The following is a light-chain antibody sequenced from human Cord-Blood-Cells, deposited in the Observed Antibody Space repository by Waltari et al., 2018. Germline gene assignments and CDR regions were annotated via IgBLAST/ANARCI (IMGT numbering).Light chain of an antibody. CDR1: SSNLGSNY. CDR3: AAWDDSLSGYV. Sequence: QSVLTQPPSASGTPGQRVTISCSGSSSNLGSNYVYWYQQLPGTAPKLRIYRNNRRPSGFPDRFSGSKSGTSASLAISGLRSEDEADYYCAAWDDSLSGYVFGTGTKVTVL. J-gene: IGLJ1*01. CDR2: RNN. V-gene: IGLV1-47*01.